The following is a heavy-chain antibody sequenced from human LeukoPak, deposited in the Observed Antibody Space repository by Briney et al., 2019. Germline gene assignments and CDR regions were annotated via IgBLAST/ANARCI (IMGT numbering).Heavy chain of an antibody. D-gene: IGHD3-9*01. CDR2: MNPNSGNT. Sequence: ASVKVSCKASGYTFTSYDINWVRRATGQGLEWMGWMNPNSGNTGYAQKFQGRVTMTRNTSISTAYMELSSLRSEDTAVYYCARGSSHSYDILTGYADYWGQGTLVTVSS. CDR1: GYTFTSYD. CDR3: ARGSSHSYDILTGYADY. J-gene: IGHJ4*02. V-gene: IGHV1-8*01.